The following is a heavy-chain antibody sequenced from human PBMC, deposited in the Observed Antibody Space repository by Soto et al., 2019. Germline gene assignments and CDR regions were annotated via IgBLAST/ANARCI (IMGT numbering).Heavy chain of an antibody. V-gene: IGHV1-69*13. Sequence: SVKVSCTASGGTFSSYAISWVRQAPGQGLEWMGGIIPIFGTANYAQKFQGRVTITADESTSTAYMELSSLRSEDTAVYYCARGGAMVTSYYYYGMDVWGQGTTVTVS. CDR2: IIPIFGTA. CDR3: ARGGAMVTSYYYYGMDV. D-gene: IGHD5-18*01. CDR1: GGTFSSYA. J-gene: IGHJ6*02.